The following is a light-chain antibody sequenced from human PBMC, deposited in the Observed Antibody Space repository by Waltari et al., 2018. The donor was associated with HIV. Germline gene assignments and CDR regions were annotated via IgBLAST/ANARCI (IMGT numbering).Light chain of an antibody. CDR2: STN. CDR1: SGSVSTHYY. Sequence: QTVVTQEPSFSVSPGGTVTLTCGLSSGSVSTHYYPSWYQQTPGQAPRTLIYSTNTRSSGVPDRFSGSILGNKAALTITGAQADDESEYHCVLYMGSGIWVFGGGTKLTVL. CDR3: VLYMGSGIWV. V-gene: IGLV8-61*01. J-gene: IGLJ3*02.